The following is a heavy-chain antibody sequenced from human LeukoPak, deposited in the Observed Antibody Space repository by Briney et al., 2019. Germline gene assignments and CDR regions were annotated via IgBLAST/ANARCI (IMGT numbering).Heavy chain of an antibody. J-gene: IGHJ6*03. CDR2: ISAYNGNT. CDR3: ARQAVAGTTGYYYYYMDA. D-gene: IGHD6-19*01. V-gene: IGHV1-18*01. Sequence: ASVKVSCKASGYTFTSYGISWVRQAPGQGLEWMGWISAYNGNTNYAQKLQGRVTMTTDTSTSTAYMELRSLRPDDTAVYYCARQAVAGTTGYYYYYMDAWGKGTTVTVSS. CDR1: GYTFTSYG.